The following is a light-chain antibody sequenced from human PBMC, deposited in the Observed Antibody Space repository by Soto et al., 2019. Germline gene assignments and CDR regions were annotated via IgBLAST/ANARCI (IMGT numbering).Light chain of an antibody. J-gene: IGLJ2*01. CDR1: SSNIGSNT. CDR2: SNN. V-gene: IGLV1-44*01. Sequence: QSVLTQPPSASGTPGQRVTISCAGSSSNIGSNTVNWYQQVPRTAPKLLIYSNNQRPSGVRDRFSGSKSGTSVSLAISGLQSEDEADYYCAAWDDSLNGVVLGGGTKLTVL. CDR3: AAWDDSLNGVV.